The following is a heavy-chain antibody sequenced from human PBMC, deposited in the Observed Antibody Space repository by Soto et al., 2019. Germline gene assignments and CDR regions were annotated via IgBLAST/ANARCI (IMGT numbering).Heavy chain of an antibody. CDR3: ARDQNPAMSSHYYGMDV. J-gene: IGHJ6*02. D-gene: IGHD5-18*01. CDR1: GFSFSSYA. V-gene: IGHV3-30-3*01. Sequence: QVQLVESGGGVVQPGRSLRLSCAASGFSFSSYAIHWVRQAPGKGLEWVVVISDDGVYKFYADSVKGRVTISRDNSKNTLSLQVDSLRVEETAVYYCARDQNPAMSSHYYGMDVWGQGTTVTVSS. CDR2: ISDDGVYK.